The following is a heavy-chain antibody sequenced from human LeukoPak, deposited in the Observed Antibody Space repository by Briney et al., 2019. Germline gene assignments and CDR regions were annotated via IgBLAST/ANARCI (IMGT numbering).Heavy chain of an antibody. CDR1: GGSVRRGNYY. Sequence: KPSQTLSLTCTVSGGSVRRGNYYWTWIRQPAGSGLEWIGRIYTSGTTDYNPSLRTRVTISVDASRNQFSLNLSSVTAADTAVYYCARWSGSVTARNYYYYMDVWVEGTTVTVSS. J-gene: IGHJ6*03. V-gene: IGHV4-61*02. CDR2: IYTSGTT. CDR3: ARWSGSVTARNYYYYMDV. D-gene: IGHD6-6*01.